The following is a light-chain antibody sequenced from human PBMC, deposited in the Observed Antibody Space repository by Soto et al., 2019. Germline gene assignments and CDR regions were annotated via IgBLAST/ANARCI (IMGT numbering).Light chain of an antibody. Sequence: DIQMTQSPSTLSASVGDRVTITCRASQSISIWLAWYQQKPGRAPNLLIYKASTLKSGVPSRFSGSGSGTEFTLTISSLEPDDFATYYCLRYNAYSGTFGQGTKVEIK. CDR3: LRYNAYSGT. J-gene: IGKJ1*01. CDR2: KAS. V-gene: IGKV1-5*03. CDR1: QSISIW.